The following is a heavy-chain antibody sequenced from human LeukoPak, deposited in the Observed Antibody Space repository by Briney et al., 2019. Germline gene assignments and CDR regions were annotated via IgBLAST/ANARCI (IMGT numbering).Heavy chain of an antibody. CDR2: INPNSGGT. V-gene: IGHV1-2*02. D-gene: IGHD2-15*01. Sequence: ASVKVSCKASGYTFTGYYMHWVRQAPGQGLEWMGWINPNSGGTNYAQKLQGRVTMTRDTSISTAYMELSRLRSDDTAVYYCARDWRAVVVVAATEGNWFDPWGQGTLVTVSS. CDR3: ARDWRAVVVVAATEGNWFDP. J-gene: IGHJ5*02. CDR1: GYTFTGYY.